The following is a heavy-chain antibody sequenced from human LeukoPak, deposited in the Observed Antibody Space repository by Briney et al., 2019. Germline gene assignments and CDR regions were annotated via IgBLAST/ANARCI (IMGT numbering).Heavy chain of an antibody. D-gene: IGHD6-19*01. V-gene: IGHV1-18*01. CDR2: ISAYNGNT. CDR3: ARDHAVAGYADFDY. CDR1: GYTFTSYG. J-gene: IGHJ4*02. Sequence: GASVKVSCKASGYTFTSYGISWVRQAPGQGLEWMGWISAYNGNTNYAQKLQGRVTMTTDTSTSTAYMELRSLRSDDTAVYYCARDHAVAGYADFDYWGQGTLVTVSS.